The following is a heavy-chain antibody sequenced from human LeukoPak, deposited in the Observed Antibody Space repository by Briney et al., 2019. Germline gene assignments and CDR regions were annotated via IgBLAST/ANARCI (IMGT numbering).Heavy chain of an antibody. V-gene: IGHV4-59*01. CDR1: GGSIRSYY. J-gene: IGHJ2*01. CDR3: ARAMGVLTGYRGYWYFDL. CDR2: IYYSGST. Sequence: SETLSLTCTVSGGSIRSYYWSWIRQPPGKGLEWIGYIYYSGSTNYNPSLKSRVTISVDTSKNQFSLKLSSVTAADTAVYYCARAMGVLTGYRGYWYFDLWGRGTLVTVSS. D-gene: IGHD3-9*01.